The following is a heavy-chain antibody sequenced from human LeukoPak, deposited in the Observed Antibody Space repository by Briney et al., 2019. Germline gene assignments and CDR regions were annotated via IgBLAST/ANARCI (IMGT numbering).Heavy chain of an antibody. CDR1: GFTFSSYS. V-gene: IGHV3-48*04. J-gene: IGHJ4*02. CDR2: ISSSSITI. D-gene: IGHD3-10*01. CDR3: AKRGVVIRGILVIGYHQEAYHYDF. Sequence: GGSLRLSCAASGFTFSSYSLNWVRQAPGKGLEWVSFISSSSITIYYADSVKGRFTISRDNAEKSLYLQMNNLRAEDTAVYFCAKRGVVIRGILVIGYHQEAYHYDFWGQGVLVTVSS.